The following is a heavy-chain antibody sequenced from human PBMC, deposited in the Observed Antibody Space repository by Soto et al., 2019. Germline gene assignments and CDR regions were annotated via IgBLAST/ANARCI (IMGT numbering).Heavy chain of an antibody. CDR1: GFTFSNYA. J-gene: IGHJ4*02. V-gene: IGHV3-23*01. CDR3: AREFAPGSPNYDY. Sequence: GGSLRLSCAASGFTFSNYAMSWVRQPPGKGLEWVSTFTRNGNTYYADSVKGRFTISRDNSKNTLSLQMDSLRAEDTAVYYCAREFAPGSPNYDYRGLRTLVTVSS. D-gene: IGHD3-10*01. CDR2: FTRNGNT.